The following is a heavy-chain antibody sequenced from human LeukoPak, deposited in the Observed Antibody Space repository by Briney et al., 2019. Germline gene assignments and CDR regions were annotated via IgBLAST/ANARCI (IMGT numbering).Heavy chain of an antibody. CDR1: GYTFTRYG. Sequence: APVNVSCKSCGYTFTRYGISWVRQPPAQGLEWMGIINPNGGSTSYAQKFRGRVTMPRDMATSTVYIELTSIRSDDTAVYYCAKDRAYYYSSGYYYSPNFDYWGQGTLVTVSS. CDR3: AKDRAYYYSSGYYYSPNFDY. CDR2: INPNGGST. J-gene: IGHJ4*02. D-gene: IGHD3-22*01. V-gene: IGHV1-46*01.